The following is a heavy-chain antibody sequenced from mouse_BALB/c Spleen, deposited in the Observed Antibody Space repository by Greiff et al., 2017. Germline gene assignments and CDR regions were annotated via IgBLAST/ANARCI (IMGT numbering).Heavy chain of an antibody. CDR3: AREGSYAMDY. CDR2: INPGSGGT. CDR1: GYAFTNYL. J-gene: IGHJ4*01. Sequence: QVQLQQSGAELVRPGTSVKVSCKASGYAFTNYLIEWVKQRPGQGLEWIGVINPGSGGTNYNEKFKGKATLTADKSSSTAYMRLSSLTSDDSAVYFCAREGSYAMDYWGQGTSVTVSS. V-gene: IGHV1-54*01.